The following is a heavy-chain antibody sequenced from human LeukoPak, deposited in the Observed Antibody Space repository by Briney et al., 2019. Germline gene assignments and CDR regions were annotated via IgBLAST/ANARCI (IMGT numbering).Heavy chain of an antibody. Sequence: GGSLRLSCVVSGFTFNSYAMTWVRQAPGKGLEWVPTITASGDWTYYADSVKGRITISRDNSKNTLYLQMNSLRAEDTAVYFCAKGLTGAYYFDHWGQGTLVTVSS. CDR2: ITASGDWT. V-gene: IGHV3-23*01. CDR1: GFTFNSYA. CDR3: AKGLTGAYYFDH. J-gene: IGHJ4*02. D-gene: IGHD1-20*01.